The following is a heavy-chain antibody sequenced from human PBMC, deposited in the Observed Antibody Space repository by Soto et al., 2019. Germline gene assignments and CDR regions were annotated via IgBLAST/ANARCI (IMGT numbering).Heavy chain of an antibody. CDR1: GYTFTSYD. CDR3: ARGFYDSSGYYHWFDP. CDR2: MNANNGNT. V-gene: IGHV1-8*01. Sequence: ASVKVSCKASGYTFTSYDINWVRQATGQGLEWMGWMNANNGNTSYAQKLQGRVTMTRDTSTSTAYMELRSLRSDDTAVYYCARGFYDSSGYYHWFDPWGQGTLVTVSS. J-gene: IGHJ5*02. D-gene: IGHD3-22*01.